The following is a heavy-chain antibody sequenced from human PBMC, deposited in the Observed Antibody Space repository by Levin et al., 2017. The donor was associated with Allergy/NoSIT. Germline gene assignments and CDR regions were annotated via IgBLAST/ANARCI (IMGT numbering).Heavy chain of an antibody. V-gene: IGHV3-30-3*01. J-gene: IGHJ6*03. Sequence: RSLRLSCAASGFTFSSYAMHWVRQAPGKGLEWVAVISYDGSNKYYADSVKGRFTISRDNSKNTLYLQMNSLRAEDTAVYYCARRGRAMVRGGYNYYMDVWGKGTTVTVSS. CDR1: GFTFSSYA. CDR3: ARRGRAMVRGGYNYYMDV. D-gene: IGHD3-10*01. CDR2: ISYDGSNK.